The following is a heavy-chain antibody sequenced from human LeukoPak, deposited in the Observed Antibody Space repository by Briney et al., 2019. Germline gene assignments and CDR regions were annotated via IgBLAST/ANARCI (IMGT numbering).Heavy chain of an antibody. CDR3: ARNVVRGLDWFDP. CDR1: GYIFTNYW. V-gene: IGHV5-51*01. J-gene: IGHJ5*02. Sequence: GESLKISCETSGYIFTNYWVAWVRQMPGKGLEWVGATYPGDSDTRYSPSFQDQVTISADKSISTAYMELSRLRSDDTAVYYCARNVVRGLDWFDPWGQGTLVTVSS. D-gene: IGHD3-10*01. CDR2: TYPGDSDT.